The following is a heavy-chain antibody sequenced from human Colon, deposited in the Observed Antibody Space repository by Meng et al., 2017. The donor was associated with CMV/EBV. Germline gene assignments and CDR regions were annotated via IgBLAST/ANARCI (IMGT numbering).Heavy chain of an antibody. D-gene: IGHD3-22*01. V-gene: IGHV4-59*13. Sequence: SETLSLTFTVSSGSLITYYWSWIRQPPGKGLKWIGYIFHTGSINYNHSLRSPVTISVDTSNNQFSLKLRSVTTADTAVYFCARVGRPYYDTSYYAMDVWGQGTTVTVSS. CDR3: ARVGRPYYDTSYYAMDV. CDR1: SGSLITYY. J-gene: IGHJ6*02. CDR2: IFHTGSI.